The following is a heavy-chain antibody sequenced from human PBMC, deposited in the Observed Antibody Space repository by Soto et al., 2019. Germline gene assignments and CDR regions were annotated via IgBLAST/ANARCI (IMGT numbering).Heavy chain of an antibody. Sequence: GASVKVSCKASGGTFSSYAISWVRQAPGQGLEWMGGIIPIFGTANYAQKFQGRVTITADESTSTAYMELSSLRSEDTAVYYCARDPLLRRGYSYVRYFDYWGQGTLVTVSS. D-gene: IGHD5-18*01. J-gene: IGHJ4*02. V-gene: IGHV1-69*13. CDR3: ARDPLLRRGYSYVRYFDY. CDR2: IIPIFGTA. CDR1: GGTFSSYA.